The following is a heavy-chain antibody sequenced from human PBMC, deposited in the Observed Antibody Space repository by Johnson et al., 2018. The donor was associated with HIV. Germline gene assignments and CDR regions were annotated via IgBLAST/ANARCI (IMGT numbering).Heavy chain of an antibody. CDR2: IKQDGSEK. Sequence: VQLVESGGGLVQPGGSLRLSCAASGFTFSSYWMSWVRQAPGKGLERVASIKQDGSEKYYVDSVKGRFPISRDNAKNTLYLQMNSLRAEDTAVYYCARDGGEWLLSTAFDIWGQGTMVTVSS. D-gene: IGHD3-3*01. V-gene: IGHV3-7*01. CDR3: ARDGGEWLLSTAFDI. CDR1: GFTFSSYW. J-gene: IGHJ3*02.